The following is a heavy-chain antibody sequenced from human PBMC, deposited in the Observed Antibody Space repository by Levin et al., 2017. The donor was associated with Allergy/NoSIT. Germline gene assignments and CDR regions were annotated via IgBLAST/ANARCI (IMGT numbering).Heavy chain of an antibody. CDR1: GFPFGSYA. D-gene: IGHD6-13*01. Sequence: GGSLRLSCAASGFPFGSYAMHWVRQAPGKGLEWVAVISYDGSTKFYADSVKGRFTISRDSSKNTLYLQMNGLRTEDTAVYYCARGSAAAHSFDPWGQGALVTVSS. V-gene: IGHV3-30-3*01. CDR2: ISYDGSTK. CDR3: ARGSAAAHSFDP. J-gene: IGHJ5*02.